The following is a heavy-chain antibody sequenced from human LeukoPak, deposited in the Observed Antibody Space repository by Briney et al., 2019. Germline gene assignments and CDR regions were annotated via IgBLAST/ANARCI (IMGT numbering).Heavy chain of an antibody. CDR1: GGSFSGYY. CDR2: INHSGST. V-gene: IGHV4-34*01. CDR3: ARVSIAAAGIGY. J-gene: IGHJ4*02. Sequence: SETLSLTCAVYGGSFSGYYWSWLRQPPGKGLEWIGEINHSGSTNYNPSLKSRVTISVDTPKNQFSLKLSSVTAADTAVYYCARVSIAAAGIGYWGRGTLVTVSS. D-gene: IGHD6-13*01.